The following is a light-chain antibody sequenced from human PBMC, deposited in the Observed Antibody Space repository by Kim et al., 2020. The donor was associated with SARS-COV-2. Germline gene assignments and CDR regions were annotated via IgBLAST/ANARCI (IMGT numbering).Light chain of an antibody. CDR1: RSVLYSSNNRNY. CDR2: WSS. J-gene: IGKJ4*01. V-gene: IGKV4-1*01. Sequence: DIVMTQSPDSLAVSLGERATINCRSSRSVLYSSNNRNYLAWYQQKPGQPPKLLIYWSSTRQSGVPDRFSGSGSETDFTLTISSLQAEDVAVYFCQQYYSTPLTFGGRTKVDIK. CDR3: QQYYSTPLT.